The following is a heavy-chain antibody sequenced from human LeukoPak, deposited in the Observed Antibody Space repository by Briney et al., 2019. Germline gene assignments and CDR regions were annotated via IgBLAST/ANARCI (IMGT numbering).Heavy chain of an antibody. Sequence: QPGRSLRLSCAASGFTFDDYAMHWVRQAPGKGLEWVSGISWNSGSIGYADSVKGRFTISRDNAKNSLYLQMNSLRAEDMALYYCAKDNRHYDSSGCDYWGQGTLVTVSS. J-gene: IGHJ4*02. V-gene: IGHV3-9*03. CDR2: ISWNSGSI. CDR3: AKDNRHYDSSGCDY. CDR1: GFTFDDYA. D-gene: IGHD3-22*01.